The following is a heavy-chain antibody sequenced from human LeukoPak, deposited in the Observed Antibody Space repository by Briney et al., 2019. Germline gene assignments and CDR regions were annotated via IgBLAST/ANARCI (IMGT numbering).Heavy chain of an antibody. CDR2: IYYSGST. J-gene: IGHJ5*02. CDR3: ARERWHCSGGRCWANWFDP. D-gene: IGHD2-15*01. CDR1: GGSISSYY. Sequence: SETLSLTCTVSGGSISSYYWSWIRQPPGNGLEWIGYIYYSGSTNYNPSLKSRVTISVDTSKNQFSLKLSSVTAADTAVYYCARERWHCSGGRCWANWFDPWGQGTLVTVSS. V-gene: IGHV4-59*01.